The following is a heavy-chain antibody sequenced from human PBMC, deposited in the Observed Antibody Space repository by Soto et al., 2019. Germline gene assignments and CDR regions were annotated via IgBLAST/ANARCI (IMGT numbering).Heavy chain of an antibody. CDR3: ARHLTPYYYYYYMDG. Sequence: GESLKISCKGSGYSFTSYWIGWVRQMPGKGLEWMGIIYPGDSDTRYSPSFQGQVTISADKSISTAYLQWSSLKASDTAMYYCARHLTPYYYYYYMDGWGKGTTVNVSS. D-gene: IGHD3-9*01. CDR1: GYSFTSYW. J-gene: IGHJ6*03. CDR2: IYPGDSDT. V-gene: IGHV5-51*01.